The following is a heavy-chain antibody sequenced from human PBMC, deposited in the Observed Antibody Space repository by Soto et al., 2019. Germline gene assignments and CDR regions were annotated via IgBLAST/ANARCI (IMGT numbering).Heavy chain of an antibody. V-gene: IGHV3-30-3*01. Sequence: GWSLRLSCAASGFTFSSYAMHWVRQAPGKGLEWVAVISYDGSNKYYADSVKGRFTISRDNSKNTLYLQMNSLRAEDTAVYYCARGNQWELLSWIDYWGQGTLVTVSS. J-gene: IGHJ4*02. CDR1: GFTFSSYA. CDR2: ISYDGSNK. D-gene: IGHD1-26*01. CDR3: ARGNQWELLSWIDY.